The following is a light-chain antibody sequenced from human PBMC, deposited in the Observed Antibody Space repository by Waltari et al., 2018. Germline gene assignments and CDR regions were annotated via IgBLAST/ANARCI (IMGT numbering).Light chain of an antibody. J-gene: IGLJ3*02. Sequence: NFMLTQSHPVSESPGKTVPISCTRSSGSVTANSMQWYQQRPGSAPTPVIYENNQRPAGVPDRFSGSIDRSSNSASLTISGLKTEDEADYYCQSYDNNIWLFGGGTKLTVL. V-gene: IGLV6-57*03. CDR1: SGSVTANS. CDR3: QSYDNNIWL. CDR2: ENN.